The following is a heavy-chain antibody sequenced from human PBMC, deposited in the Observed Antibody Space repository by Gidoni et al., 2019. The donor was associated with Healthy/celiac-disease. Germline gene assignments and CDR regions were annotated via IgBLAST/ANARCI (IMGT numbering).Heavy chain of an antibody. Sequence: EVQLVESGGGLVQPGGSLKLSCAASGFTFSGSALHWVRQASGKGLEWVGRIRSKANSYATAYAASVKGRFTISRDDSKNTAYLQMNSLKTEDTAVYYCTSPYCSGGSCYFGDYYYGMDVWGQGTTVTVSS. J-gene: IGHJ6*02. V-gene: IGHV3-73*01. D-gene: IGHD2-15*01. CDR3: TSPYCSGGSCYFGDYYYGMDV. CDR1: GFTFSGSA. CDR2: IRSKANSYAT.